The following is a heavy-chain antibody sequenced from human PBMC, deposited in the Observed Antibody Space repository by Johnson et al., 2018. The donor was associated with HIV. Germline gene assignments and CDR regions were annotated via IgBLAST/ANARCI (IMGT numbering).Heavy chain of an antibody. Sequence: QVQLVESGGGVVQPGGSLSLSCAASGFTFSSYGMHWVRQAPGKGLEWVSGINWNGGSTGYADSVKGRFTISRDNSRNTLYLQMNSLRVEDTAVYYCARSPGYTLLDAFDIWGQGTMVTVSS. CDR2: INWNGGST. CDR3: ARSPGYTLLDAFDI. V-gene: IGHV3-NL1*01. J-gene: IGHJ3*02. D-gene: IGHD2-2*02. CDR1: GFTFSSYG.